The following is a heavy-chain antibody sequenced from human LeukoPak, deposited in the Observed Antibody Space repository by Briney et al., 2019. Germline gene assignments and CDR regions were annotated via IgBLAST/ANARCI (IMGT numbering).Heavy chain of an antibody. Sequence: PGGSLRLSCAASGLTFSSYAMSWVRQAPGKGLEWVSAISGSGGSTYYADSVKGRSTISRDNSKNTLYLQMNSLRAEDTAVYYCAKEINYYDSSGSDAFDIWGQGTMVTVSS. CDR2: ISGSGGST. CDR3: AKEINYYDSSGSDAFDI. J-gene: IGHJ3*02. D-gene: IGHD3-22*01. CDR1: GLTFSSYA. V-gene: IGHV3-23*01.